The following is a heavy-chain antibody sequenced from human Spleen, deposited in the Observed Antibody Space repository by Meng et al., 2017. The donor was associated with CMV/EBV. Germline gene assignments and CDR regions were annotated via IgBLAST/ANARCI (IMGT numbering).Heavy chain of an antibody. CDR3: ARDAYHYDFWSDRTSIDY. Sequence: GGSLRLSCAASGFTYSSYEMKWVRQAPGKGLEWVSYISSSGSGMYDADSVKGRFTISRDNAKKSLYLQMNSLRAEDTAVYYCARDAYHYDFWSDRTSIDYWGQGTLVTVSS. V-gene: IGHV3-48*03. D-gene: IGHD3-3*01. CDR2: ISSSGSGM. CDR1: GFTYSSYE. J-gene: IGHJ4*02.